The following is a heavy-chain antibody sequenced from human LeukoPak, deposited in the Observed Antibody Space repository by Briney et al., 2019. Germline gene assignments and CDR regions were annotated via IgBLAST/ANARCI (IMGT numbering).Heavy chain of an antibody. CDR1: GGSLSGYY. CDR2: IYYSGST. J-gene: IGHJ4*02. Sequence: SETLSLTCTVSGGSLSGYYWSWIRQPPGKGLEWIGYIYYSGSTNSNPSLKSRVTISIDTSKSQFSLQLGSVTAADTAVYYCARDTGTAYFDYWGQGTLVTVSS. CDR3: ARDTGTAYFDY. D-gene: IGHD2-8*02. V-gene: IGHV4-59*01.